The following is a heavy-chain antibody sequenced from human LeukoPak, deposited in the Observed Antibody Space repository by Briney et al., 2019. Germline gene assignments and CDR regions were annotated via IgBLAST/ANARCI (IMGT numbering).Heavy chain of an antibody. CDR2: IYHSGST. D-gene: IGHD3/OR15-3a*01. CDR1: GGSISSGTYY. Sequence: SETLSLTCTVSGGSISSGTYYWGWIRQPPGKGLEWIGSIYHSGSTYYSPSLKSRVTVSVDTSKNEFSLNLTSVTAADTAVYFCARGIVGSRDFYFRYYFDYWGQGTLVTVSS. V-gene: IGHV4-39*07. CDR3: ARGIVGSRDFYFRYYFDY. J-gene: IGHJ4*02.